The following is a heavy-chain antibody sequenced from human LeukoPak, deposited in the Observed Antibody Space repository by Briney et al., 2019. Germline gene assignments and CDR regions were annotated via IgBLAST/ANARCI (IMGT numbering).Heavy chain of an antibody. D-gene: IGHD4-17*01. V-gene: IGHV3-72*01. J-gene: IGHJ4*02. Sequence: GGSLRLSCAASGFTFSDHYMDWVRQAPGKGLEWVGRTRNKANSYTTEYAASVKARFTISRDDSKNSLYLQMNSLKTEDTAVYYCARAAYGDYLFDYWGQGTLVTVSS. CDR1: GFTFSDHY. CDR3: ARAAYGDYLFDY. CDR2: TRNKANSYTT.